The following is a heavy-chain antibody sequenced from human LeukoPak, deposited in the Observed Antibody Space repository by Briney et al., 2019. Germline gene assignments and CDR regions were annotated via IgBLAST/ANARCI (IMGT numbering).Heavy chain of an antibody. J-gene: IGHJ4*02. CDR2: ITSGGGFK. V-gene: IGHV3-11*04. D-gene: IGHD3-22*01. CDR1: GFPFSDFH. Sequence: GSLRLSCVGAGFPFSDFHMSWIRQAPGKGLEWVSYITSGGGFKYYADSVKGRLSISRDDSKNSVFLQMNSLRVEDTAVYYCARVRPGSSGSYYRTSWGQGTLVTVSS. CDR3: ARVRPGSSGSYYRTS.